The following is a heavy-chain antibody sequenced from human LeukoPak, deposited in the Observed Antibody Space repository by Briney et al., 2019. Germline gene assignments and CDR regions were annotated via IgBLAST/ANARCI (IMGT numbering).Heavy chain of an antibody. J-gene: IGHJ6*02. Sequence: ASVKVSCKASGYTFTGYYMHWVRQAPGQGLEWMGWINPNSGGTNYAQKFQGRVTMTRDTSISTAYMELSRLRSEDTAAYYCAAVVYGDYVGDYYYYGMDVWGQGTTVTVSS. CDR2: INPNSGGT. CDR1: GYTFTGYY. CDR3: AAVVYGDYVGDYYYYGMDV. V-gene: IGHV1-2*02. D-gene: IGHD4-17*01.